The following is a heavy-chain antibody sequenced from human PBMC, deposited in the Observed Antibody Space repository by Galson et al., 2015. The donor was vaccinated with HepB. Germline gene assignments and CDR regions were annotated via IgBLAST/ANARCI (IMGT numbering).Heavy chain of an antibody. CDR1: GFTFSNYA. Sequence: SLRLSCAGSGFTFSNYAMHWVRQAPGKGLEWVALISDDGSQKLYADSVKGRFTISRDNSKDTLFLQLSSLRAEDTAIYYCAKDVGFPEPPESPDNTPDLHTSESPEGYWGQGTLVTVSS. J-gene: IGHJ4*02. D-gene: IGHD3-10*01. CDR3: AKDVGFPEPPESPDNTPDLHTSESPEGY. CDR2: ISDDGSQK. V-gene: IGHV3-30*18.